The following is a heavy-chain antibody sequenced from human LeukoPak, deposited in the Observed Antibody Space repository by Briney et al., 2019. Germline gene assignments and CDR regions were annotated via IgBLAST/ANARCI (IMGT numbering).Heavy chain of an antibody. CDR2: IYTSGST. D-gene: IGHD6-13*01. CDR3: AREYSSSWYPVFDY. Sequence: SETLSLTCTVSGGSISSYYWSWIRQPPGKGLEWIGRIYTSGSTNYNPSLKGRVTISVDTSKNQFSLKLSSVTAADTAVYYCAREYSSSWYPVFDYWGQGTLVTVSS. J-gene: IGHJ4*02. V-gene: IGHV4-4*07. CDR1: GGSISSYY.